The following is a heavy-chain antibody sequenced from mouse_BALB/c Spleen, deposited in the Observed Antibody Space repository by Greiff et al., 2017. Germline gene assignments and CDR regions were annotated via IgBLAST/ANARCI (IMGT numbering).Heavy chain of an antibody. V-gene: IGHV14-3*02. CDR3: ASLDYYGSSASYFDY. CDR2: IDPANGNT. J-gene: IGHJ2*01. Sequence: EVQLQQSGAELVKPGASVKLSCTASGFNIKDTYMHWVKQRPEQGLEWIGRIDPANGNTKYDPKFQGKATITADTSSNTAYLQLSSLTSEDTAVYYCASLDYYGSSASYFDYWGQGTTLTVSS. CDR1: GFNIKDTY. D-gene: IGHD1-1*01.